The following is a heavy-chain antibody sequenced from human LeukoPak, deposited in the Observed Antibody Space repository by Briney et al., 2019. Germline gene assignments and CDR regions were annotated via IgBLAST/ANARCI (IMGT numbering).Heavy chain of an antibody. V-gene: IGHV1-2*02. Sequence: VASVKVSCKASGYTFTSYAMHWVRQAPGQGLEWMGWINPNSGGTNYAQKFQGRVTMTRDTSISTAYMELSRLRSDDTAVYYCARDGVGYCSSTSCYGVFDYYYYMDVWGKGTTVTISS. CDR1: GYTFTSYA. D-gene: IGHD2-2*01. J-gene: IGHJ6*03. CDR2: INPNSGGT. CDR3: ARDGVGYCSSTSCYGVFDYYYYMDV.